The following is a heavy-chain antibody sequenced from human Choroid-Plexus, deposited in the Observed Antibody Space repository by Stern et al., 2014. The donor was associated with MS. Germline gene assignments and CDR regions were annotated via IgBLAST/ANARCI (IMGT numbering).Heavy chain of an antibody. V-gene: IGHV5-51*01. Sequence: EVQLVESGAEVKKPGESLKISCKGSGYNFGDYWIGWVRQKPGKGLEWMGTIFPADSDSRYSPSFEGQVTISADESISTAFLQSSSLKASDTGIYYCARHQPAATFAMDVWGQGTRVIVSS. CDR2: IFPADSDS. CDR3: ARHQPAATFAMDV. J-gene: IGHJ6*02. CDR1: GYNFGDYW. D-gene: IGHD2-2*01.